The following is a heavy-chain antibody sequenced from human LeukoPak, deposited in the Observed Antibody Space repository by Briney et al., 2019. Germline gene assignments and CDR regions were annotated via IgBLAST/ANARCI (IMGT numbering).Heavy chain of an antibody. CDR3: ARRYCSGGTCYYFDY. D-gene: IGHD2-15*01. Sequence: GESLKISCEASGYSFSSHGIVWVRQMPGKGLEWMGIINPADSVTIYSPSFQGQVTISADKPITTAYLQWSSLKASDTAIYYCARRYCSGGTCYYFDYWGQGALVTVSS. CDR1: GYSFSSHG. CDR2: INPADSVT. J-gene: IGHJ4*02. V-gene: IGHV5-51*01.